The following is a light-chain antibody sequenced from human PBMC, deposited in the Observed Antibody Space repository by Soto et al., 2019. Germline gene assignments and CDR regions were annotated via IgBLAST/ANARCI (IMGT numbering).Light chain of an antibody. CDR2: EVT. CDR1: SSDVGSYNL. V-gene: IGLV2-23*02. J-gene: IGLJ1*01. Sequence: QSVLTQPASVSGSPGQSITISCTGTSSDVGSYNLVSWYQRHPGKAPKLMISEVTKRPSGVSNRFSGSKSGNTASLTISGLQAEDETDYYCCSYAGTSTYYVFGTGTKVTVL. CDR3: CSYAGTSTYYV.